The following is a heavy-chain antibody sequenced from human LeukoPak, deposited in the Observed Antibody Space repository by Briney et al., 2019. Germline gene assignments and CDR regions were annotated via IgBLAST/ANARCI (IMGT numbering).Heavy chain of an antibody. Sequence: SGTLSLTCAVSGGSFSSSNWWSWVRQPPGKGLEWIGEIYHSGSTNYNPSLKSRVTISVDTSKNQFSLKLSSVTAADTAVYYCARVLLGYCSGGSCYSPYFDYWGQGTLVTVSS. CDR3: ARVLLGYCSGGSCYSPYFDY. D-gene: IGHD2-15*01. V-gene: IGHV4-4*02. CDR2: IYHSGST. J-gene: IGHJ4*02. CDR1: GGSFSSSNW.